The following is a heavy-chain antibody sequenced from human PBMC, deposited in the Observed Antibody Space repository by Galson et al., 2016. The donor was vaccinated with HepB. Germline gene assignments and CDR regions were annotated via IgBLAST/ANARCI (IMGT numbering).Heavy chain of an antibody. D-gene: IGHD2-21*02. CDR1: GFTFEDYV. Sequence: SLRLSCAASGFTFEDYVIHWVRQAPGKSLEWVSLISWDGGSTFYADSVKGRFTISRDNSKNSLFLQMNSLRTEDTAFYYCATISTGDYYFNYWGHGTLVTVSS. CDR3: ATISTGDYYFNY. CDR2: ISWDGGST. J-gene: IGHJ4*01. V-gene: IGHV3-43*01.